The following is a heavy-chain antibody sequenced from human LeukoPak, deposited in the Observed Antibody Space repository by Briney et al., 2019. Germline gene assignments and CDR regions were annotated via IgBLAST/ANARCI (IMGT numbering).Heavy chain of an antibody. Sequence: ASVKVSCKASGYTFTSYYMHWVRQAPGQGLEWMGIINPSGGSTSYAQKFQGRVTMTEDTSTDTAYMELSSLRSEDTAVYYCATELPLPGSRLDAFDIWGQGTMVTVSS. D-gene: IGHD6-6*01. CDR3: ATELPLPGSRLDAFDI. CDR2: INPSGGST. J-gene: IGHJ3*02. V-gene: IGHV1-46*01. CDR1: GYTFTSYY.